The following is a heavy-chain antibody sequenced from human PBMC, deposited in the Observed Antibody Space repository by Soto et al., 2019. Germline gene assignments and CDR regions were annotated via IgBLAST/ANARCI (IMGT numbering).Heavy chain of an antibody. CDR1: PITVYNFAA. Sequence: EMQLLESGGGLGQPGGSLRLSCVASPITVYNFAAMSWVRQTPERGLEWVSTISGRGDHRYYADAVKGRFTISRDNSKNRLYLQMDGLRVDDTSVYYCAKARSLEIHTPYGMDVWGQGTTVTV. D-gene: IGHD2-2*02. V-gene: IGHV3-23*01. CDR3: AKARSLEIHTPYGMDV. J-gene: IGHJ6*02. CDR2: ISGRGDHR.